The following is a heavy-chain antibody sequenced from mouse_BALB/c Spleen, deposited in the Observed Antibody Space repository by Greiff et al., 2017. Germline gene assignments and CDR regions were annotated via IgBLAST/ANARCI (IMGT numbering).Heavy chain of an antibody. CDR1: GYAFSSSW. CDR3: ARSYYGSSHWYFDV. V-gene: IGHV1-82*01. Sequence: QVQLQQSGPELVKPGASVKISCKASGYAFSSSWMNWVKQRPGQGLEWIGRIYPGDGDTNYNGKFKGKATLTADKSSSTAYMQLSSLTSVDSAVYFCARSYYGSSHWYFDVWGAGTTVTVSS. CDR2: IYPGDGDT. J-gene: IGHJ1*01. D-gene: IGHD1-1*01.